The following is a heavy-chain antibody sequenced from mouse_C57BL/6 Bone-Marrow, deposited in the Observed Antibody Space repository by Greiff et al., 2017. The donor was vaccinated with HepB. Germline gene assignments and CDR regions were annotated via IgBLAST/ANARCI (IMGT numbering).Heavy chain of an antibody. CDR2: IYPGNSDT. V-gene: IGHV1-5*01. CDR1: GYTFTSYW. CDR3: TRIYYYGRPSYWYFDV. D-gene: IGHD1-1*01. J-gene: IGHJ1*03. Sequence: EVQLQQSGTVLARPGASVKMSCKTSGYTFTSYWMHWVKQRPGQGLEWIGAIYPGNSDTSYNQKFKGKAKLTAVTSASTAYMELSSLTNEDSAVYYCTRIYYYGRPSYWYFDVWGTGTTVTVSS.